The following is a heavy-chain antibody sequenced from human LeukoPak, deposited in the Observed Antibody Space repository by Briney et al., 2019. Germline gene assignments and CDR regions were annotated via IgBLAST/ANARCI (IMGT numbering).Heavy chain of an antibody. CDR1: GYTFTGYY. CDR2: INPNSGAT. J-gene: IGHJ4*02. D-gene: IGHD3-9*01. V-gene: IGHV1-2*02. Sequence: ASMKVSCKASGYTFTGYYMHWVRQAPGQGVEWMGWINPNSGATNYAQKFQGRVTMTRDTSISTAYMELSRLRSDGTAVYYCARDPYFDWLGDYWGQGTLVTVSA. CDR3: ARDPYFDWLGDY.